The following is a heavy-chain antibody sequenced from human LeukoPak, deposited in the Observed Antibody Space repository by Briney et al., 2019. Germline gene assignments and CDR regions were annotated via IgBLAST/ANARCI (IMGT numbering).Heavy chain of an antibody. CDR3: ARDLGIAVAGSEFDY. D-gene: IGHD6-19*01. J-gene: IGHJ4*02. CDR1: GGTFSSYA. CDR2: IIPILGIA. V-gene: IGHV1-69*04. Sequence: SVKVSCKASGGTFSSYAISWVRQAPGQGLEWMGRIIPILGIANYAQKFQGRVTITTDKSTSTAYMELSSLRSEDTAVYYCARDLGIAVAGSEFDYWGQGTLVTVSS.